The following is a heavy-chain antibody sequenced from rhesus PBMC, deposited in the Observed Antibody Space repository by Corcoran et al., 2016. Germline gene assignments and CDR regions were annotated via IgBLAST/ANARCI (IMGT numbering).Heavy chain of an antibody. CDR3: GRRRVAGTIFDSLDV. V-gene: IGHV4-73*01. CDR2: ICGHRRTT. D-gene: IGHD1-1*01. J-gene: IGHJ5-2*02. Sequence: QVKLQQWGEGLVKPSETLSLTCAVYGGSISGYYYWSWIRQPAGKGLEWIGYICGHRRTTNNTPTLKSLATIAKEPSKDHFSKKLGYVTAGDPAVNYCGRRRVAGTIFDSLDVWGRGVLVTVSS. CDR1: GGSISGYYY.